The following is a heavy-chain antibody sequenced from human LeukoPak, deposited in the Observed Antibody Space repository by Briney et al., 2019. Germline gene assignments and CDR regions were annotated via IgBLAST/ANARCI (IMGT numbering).Heavy chain of an antibody. CDR2: INYSGSA. J-gene: IGHJ5*02. D-gene: IGHD1-1*01. CDR3: ARKSRTWSNRFDP. V-gene: IGHV4-30-4*01. Sequence: SQTLSLTCTVSGVSISSANYYWSWIRQPPGKGLEWIGYINYSGSAFYNPSLESRIIISVDTSKNQISLKVTSVIAADSAVYYCARKSRTWSNRFDPWGQGTLVTVSS. CDR1: GVSISSANYY.